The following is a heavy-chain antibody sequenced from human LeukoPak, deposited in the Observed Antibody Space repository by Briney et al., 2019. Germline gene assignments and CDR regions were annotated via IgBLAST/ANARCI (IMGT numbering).Heavy chain of an antibody. J-gene: IGHJ4*02. Sequence: GGSLRLSCAASGFTFSNAWMSWVRQAPGKGLEWVGRIKSKTDGGTTDYAAPVKGRFTISRDDSKNTLYLQMNSLKTEDTAVYYCTTSTQDYDYVWGSYRHADDRIDYRGQGTLVTVSS. V-gene: IGHV3-15*01. D-gene: IGHD3-16*02. CDR1: GFTFSNAW. CDR3: TTSTQDYDYVWGSYRHADDRIDY. CDR2: IKSKTDGGTT.